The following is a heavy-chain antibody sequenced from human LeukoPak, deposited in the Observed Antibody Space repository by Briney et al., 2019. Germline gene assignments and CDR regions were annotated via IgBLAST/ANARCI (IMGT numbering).Heavy chain of an antibody. D-gene: IGHD6-19*01. CDR3: ARRKRPIAVAVVAFDI. Sequence: PAETLSLTCAVYGGSFSGYYWSWIRQPPGKGLEWIGEINHSGSTNYNPSLKSRVTISVDTSKNQFSLKLSSVTAADTAVYYCARRKRPIAVAVVAFDIWGQGTMVTVSS. CDR1: GGSFSGYY. J-gene: IGHJ3*02. V-gene: IGHV4-34*01. CDR2: INHSGST.